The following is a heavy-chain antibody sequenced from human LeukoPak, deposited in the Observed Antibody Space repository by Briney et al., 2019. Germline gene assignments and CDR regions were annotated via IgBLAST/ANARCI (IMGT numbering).Heavy chain of an antibody. V-gene: IGHV3-23*01. CDR1: GFTFNNYA. J-gene: IGHJ4*02. Sequence: GGSLRLSCAASGFTFNNYAMGWVRQAPGEGLEWVSDISDSGGSTYNADSVRGRFTISRDNSKNTLYLQMNSLRAEDTAIYYCAKARVPTGNGYYSDWGQGTLVTVSS. CDR2: ISDSGGST. CDR3: AKARVPTGNGYYSD. D-gene: IGHD3-22*01.